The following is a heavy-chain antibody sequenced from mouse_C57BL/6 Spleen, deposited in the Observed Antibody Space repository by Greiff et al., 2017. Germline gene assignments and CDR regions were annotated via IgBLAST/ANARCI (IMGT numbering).Heavy chain of an antibody. Sequence: VQLQQPGAELVMPGASVKLSCKASGYTFTSYWMHWVKQWPGQGLEWIGEIDPSDSYTNYNQQFKGKSTLTVDKSSSTAYMRLSRLPSEDSAVYNCARVGDGPFAYWGPGTLGTVSA. V-gene: IGHV1-69*01. D-gene: IGHD2-3*01. J-gene: IGHJ3*01. CDR3: ARVGDGPFAY. CDR1: GYTFTSYW. CDR2: IDPSDSYT.